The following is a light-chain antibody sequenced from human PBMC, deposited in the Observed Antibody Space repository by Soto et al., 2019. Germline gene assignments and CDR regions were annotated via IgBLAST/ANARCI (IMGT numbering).Light chain of an antibody. CDR2: GAS. J-gene: IGKJ1*01. Sequence: EFVLTQSPGTLSLSPGERATLSCRASQTVRNNYLAWYQHKPGQAPRLLIYGASTRATGIPARFSGSGSGTEFTLTISSLQSEDFAVYYCQQYHNWWTFGQGTKVDIK. CDR3: QQYHNWWT. CDR1: QTVRNN. V-gene: IGKV3-15*01.